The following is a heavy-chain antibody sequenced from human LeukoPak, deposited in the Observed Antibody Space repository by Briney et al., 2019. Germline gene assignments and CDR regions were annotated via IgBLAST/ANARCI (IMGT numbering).Heavy chain of an antibody. J-gene: IGHJ5*02. D-gene: IGHD3-3*01. V-gene: IGHV1-69*05. CDR2: IIPIFGTA. CDR1: GGTFSSYA. Sequence: SVKVSCKASGGTFSSYAISWVRQAPGQGLEWMGGIIPIFGTANYAQKFQGRVTITTDESTSTAYMELSSLRSEDTAVYYCARDRASITIFGNNWFDPWGQGTLVTVSS. CDR3: ARDRASITIFGNNWFDP.